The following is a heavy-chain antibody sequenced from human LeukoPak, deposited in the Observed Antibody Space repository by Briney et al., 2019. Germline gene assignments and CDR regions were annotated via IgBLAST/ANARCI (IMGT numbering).Heavy chain of an antibody. Sequence: WASVKVPCKASGGTFSSYAISWVRQAPGQGLEWMGRIIPIFGIANYAQKFQGRVTITADKSTSTAYMELSSLGSEDTAVYYCASLPSQAGSVVVPAATGEDYWGQGTLVTVSS. D-gene: IGHD2-2*01. CDR3: ASLPSQAGSVVVPAATGEDY. CDR2: IIPIFGIA. J-gene: IGHJ4*02. CDR1: GGTFSSYA. V-gene: IGHV1-69*04.